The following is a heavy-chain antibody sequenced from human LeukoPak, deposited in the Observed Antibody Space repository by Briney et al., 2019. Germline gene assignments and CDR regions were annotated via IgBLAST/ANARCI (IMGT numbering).Heavy chain of an antibody. CDR3: ARGKYQWLVLFDY. Sequence: GGSLRLFCAASGFTFSSYSMNWVRQAPGKGLEWVSYIYYADSVKGRFTISRDNAKNSLYLQMNSLRAEDTAVYYCARGKYQWLVLFDYWGQGTLVTVSS. CDR1: GFTFSSYS. J-gene: IGHJ4*02. V-gene: IGHV3-48*01. D-gene: IGHD6-19*01. CDR2: I.